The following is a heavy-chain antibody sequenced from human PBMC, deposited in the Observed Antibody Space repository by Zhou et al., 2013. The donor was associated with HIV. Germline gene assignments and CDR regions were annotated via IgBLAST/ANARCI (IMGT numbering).Heavy chain of an antibody. CDR3: ARSYGSGSYYFDY. CDR1: GVTFRGFV. J-gene: IGHJ4*02. CDR2: IIPVLNKT. V-gene: IGHV1-69*04. D-gene: IGHD3-10*01. Sequence: QVHLVQSGAEVKKAGSSVRVSCKASGVTFRGFVFSWVRQAPGQGLEWMGRIIPVLNKTNYAQQFQGGVTITADKSTSTVYLDLTSLKSEDSAIYYCARSYGSGSYYFDYWGQGTLVTVSS.